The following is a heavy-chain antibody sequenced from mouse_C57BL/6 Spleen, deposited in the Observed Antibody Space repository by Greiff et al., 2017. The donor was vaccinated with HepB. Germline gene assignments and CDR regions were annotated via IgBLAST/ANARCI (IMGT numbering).Heavy chain of an antibody. CDR2: TFYSGIT. CDR1: GFSINSDCY. J-gene: IGHJ1*03. Sequence: EVQLKESGPSLVRPSQTLSLTCTVTGFSINSDCYWIWIRQFPGNKLEYIGYTFYSGITYYNPSLESRTYITRDTSKNQFSLKLSSVTTEDTATYYCARAVVATEGYWYFDVWGTGTTVTVSS. D-gene: IGHD1-1*01. CDR3: ARAVVATEGYWYFDV. V-gene: IGHV3-3*01.